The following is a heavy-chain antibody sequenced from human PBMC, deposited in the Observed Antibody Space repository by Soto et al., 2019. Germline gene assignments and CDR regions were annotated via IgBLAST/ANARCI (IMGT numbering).Heavy chain of an antibody. CDR2: VSDDGTRK. V-gene: IGHV3-30*03. Sequence: QVQLVESGGGVVQPGRSLRLTCAASGFTFSGSGMHWVRQDPGKGLEWVALVSDDGTRKYYADSVKGRFTISRDNSENTLYLQMNSLRTEDTAVYYCARWVGRSRYDNSGQSDSWGQGTLVTVSS. D-gene: IGHD3-22*01. CDR1: GFTFSGSG. CDR3: ARWVGRSRYDNSGQSDS. J-gene: IGHJ5*01.